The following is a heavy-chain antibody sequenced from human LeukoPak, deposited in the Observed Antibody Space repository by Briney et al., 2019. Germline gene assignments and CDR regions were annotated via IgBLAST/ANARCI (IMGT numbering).Heavy chain of an antibody. V-gene: IGHV3-7*01. CDR1: GFTFSNAW. D-gene: IGHD3-10*01. Sequence: GGSLRLSCAASGFTFSNAWMSWVRQAPGKGLEWVANIKQDGSEKYYVDSVKGRFTISGDNAKNSLYLQMNSLRAEDTALYYCGKDRGFGQFLWGNDYWGQGTLVTVSS. CDR3: GKDRGFGQFLWGNDY. J-gene: IGHJ4*02. CDR2: IKQDGSEK.